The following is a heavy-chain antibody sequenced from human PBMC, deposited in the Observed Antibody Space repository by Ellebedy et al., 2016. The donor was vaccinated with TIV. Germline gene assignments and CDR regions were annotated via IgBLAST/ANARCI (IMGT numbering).Heavy chain of an antibody. CDR2: INSDGSST. Sequence: GESLKISXAASGFTFSSYWMHWVRQAPGKGLVWVSRINSDGSSTSYADSVKGRFTISRDNAKNSLYLQMNSLRAEDTALYYCAKDKVPHYYGSYYYGMDVWGQGTTVTVSS. CDR3: AKDKVPHYYGSYYYGMDV. J-gene: IGHJ6*02. D-gene: IGHD3-10*01. CDR1: GFTFSSYW. V-gene: IGHV3-74*01.